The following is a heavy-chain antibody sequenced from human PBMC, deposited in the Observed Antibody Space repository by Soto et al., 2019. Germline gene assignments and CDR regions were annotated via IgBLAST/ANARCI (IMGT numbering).Heavy chain of an antibody. J-gene: IGHJ6*02. V-gene: IGHV4-4*07. CDR2: IYTSGST. Sequence: PSETLSLTCTVSGGSISSYDWSWIRQPAGKGLEWIGRIYTSGSTNYNPALKSRVTMSVDTSKNQFSLKLSSVTAADTAVYYCARLAGDVVVPAAGDYYYGMDVWGQGTTVTVSS. CDR3: ARLAGDVVVPAAGDYYYGMDV. D-gene: IGHD2-2*01. CDR1: GGSISSYD.